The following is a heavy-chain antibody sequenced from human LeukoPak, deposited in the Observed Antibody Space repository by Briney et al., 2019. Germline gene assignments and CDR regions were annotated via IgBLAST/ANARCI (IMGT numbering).Heavy chain of an antibody. D-gene: IGHD3-9*01. CDR3: ARVGTIFYDMDV. CDR1: GGPISDYS. J-gene: IGHJ6*02. Sequence: SETLSLTCTVSGGPISDYSWTWIRQPPGKGLEWIGYIFYSGSTNYNPTLKNRVTISVDTSKNKFSLKLSSVTAADTAEYFCARVGTIFYDMDVWGQGTTVTVSS. CDR2: IFYSGST. V-gene: IGHV4-59*01.